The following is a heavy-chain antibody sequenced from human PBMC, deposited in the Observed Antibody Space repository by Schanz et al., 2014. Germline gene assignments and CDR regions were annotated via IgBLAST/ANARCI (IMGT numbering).Heavy chain of an antibody. CDR1: GGTFSSYT. J-gene: IGHJ4*02. CDR3: ARGYGDSRTDF. D-gene: IGHD4-17*01. V-gene: IGHV1-69*09. Sequence: QVQLVQSGAEVKKPGSSVKVSCKASGGTFSSYTISWVRQAPGQGLEWMGRIIPILGIANYAQNFQGRVTITADKSTSTAYMELSSLRSEDTAVYYCARGYGDSRTDFWGQGTLVTVSS. CDR2: IIPILGIA.